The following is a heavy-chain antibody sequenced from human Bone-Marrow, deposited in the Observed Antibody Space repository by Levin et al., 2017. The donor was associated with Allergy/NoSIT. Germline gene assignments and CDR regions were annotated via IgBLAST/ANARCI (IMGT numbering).Heavy chain of an antibody. CDR1: GFTFDDYV. Sequence: GGSLRLSCAASGFTFDDYVMHWVRQAPGKGLEWVSGISWNNNNLGYADSVKGRFTISRDNGKNSLYLQLNSLRREDTALYYCAKARPLDAFDIWGQGTMVTVSS. J-gene: IGHJ3*02. V-gene: IGHV3-9*01. CDR3: AKARPLDAFDI. CDR2: ISWNNNNL.